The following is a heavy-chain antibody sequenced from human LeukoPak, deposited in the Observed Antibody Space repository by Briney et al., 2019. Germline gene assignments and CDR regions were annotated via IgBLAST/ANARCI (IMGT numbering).Heavy chain of an antibody. J-gene: IGHJ4*02. Sequence: GASVKVSCKASGGTFSSYTISWVRQAPGQGLEWMGRIIPILGIANYAQKFQGRVTITADKSTSTAYMELSSLRSEDTAVYYCATLPSSYCGGDCYPRVWGQGTLVTVSS. D-gene: IGHD2-21*02. V-gene: IGHV1-69*02. CDR2: IIPILGIA. CDR3: ATLPSSYCGGDCYPRV. CDR1: GGTFSSYT.